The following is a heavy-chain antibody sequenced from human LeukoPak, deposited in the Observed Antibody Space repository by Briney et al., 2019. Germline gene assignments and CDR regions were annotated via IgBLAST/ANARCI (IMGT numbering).Heavy chain of an antibody. V-gene: IGHV3-74*01. Sequence: GGSLRLSCAASGFTFSNHWMHWVRQTPGKGLVWVSRIKGDGSSISHADSVKGRFTISRDNAKNTLYLQMNSLRAEDTAIYYCAKDYSASWWFHYWGQGTLVTVSS. CDR2: IKGDGSSI. CDR1: GFTFSNHW. D-gene: IGHD6-13*01. CDR3: AKDYSASWWFHY. J-gene: IGHJ4*02.